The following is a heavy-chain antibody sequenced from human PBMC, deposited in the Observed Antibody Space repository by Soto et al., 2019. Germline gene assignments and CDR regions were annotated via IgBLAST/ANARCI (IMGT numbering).Heavy chain of an antibody. CDR3: ARVLYYGSGSYSPYGMDV. CDR2: VSPPFRTS. V-gene: IGHV1-69*01. D-gene: IGHD3-10*01. J-gene: IGHJ6*02. CDR1: GVSFNNNG. Sequence: QVQLVQSGAEVKKPGSSVKVSCKPSGVSFNNNGIGWVRQAPGHGLEWMGGVSPPFRTSNSARTFQGRISITADASTGTVNMERSSLTSEDTAQYYCARVLYYGSGSYSPYGMDVWGQGTTVTVSS.